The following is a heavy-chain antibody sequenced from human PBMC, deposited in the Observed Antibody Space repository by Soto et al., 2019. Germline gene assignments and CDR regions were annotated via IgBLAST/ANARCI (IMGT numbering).Heavy chain of an antibody. CDR2: IYHSGST. CDR3: ARVGGWYNAFDI. CDR1: GGSTSGNIYY. V-gene: IGHV4-39*07. Sequence: PSATLSLTCTVSGGSTSGNIYYWGWVRQPPGKGLEWIGEIYHSGSTNYNPSLKSRVTISVDKSKNQFSLKLSSVTAADTAVYYCARVGGWYNAFDIWGQGTMVTVSS. J-gene: IGHJ3*02. D-gene: IGHD6-19*01.